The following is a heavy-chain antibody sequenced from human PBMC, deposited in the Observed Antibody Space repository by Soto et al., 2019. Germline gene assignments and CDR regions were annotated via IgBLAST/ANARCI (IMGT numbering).Heavy chain of an antibody. CDR1: GFTFSTHS. Sequence: EMQLVESGGGLVQPGGSLRLSCGASGFTFSTHSMNWVRQAPGKGLEWISYIRASSSTIYYADSVKGRFTISVDNAKNSLYLQMHSLRAEDTAVYYCARDQDLGFVYWGQGTLVTVSS. CDR3: ARDQDLGFVY. J-gene: IGHJ4*02. D-gene: IGHD3-16*01. V-gene: IGHV3-48*01. CDR2: IRASSSTI.